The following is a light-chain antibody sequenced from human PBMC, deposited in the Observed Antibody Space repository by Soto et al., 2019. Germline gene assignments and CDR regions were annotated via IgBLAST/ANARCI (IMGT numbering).Light chain of an antibody. CDR2: EVN. CDR1: GSDVGAYNY. J-gene: IGLJ1*01. Sequence: QSALTQPPSASGSHGQSVTISCSGTGSDVGAYNYVSWYQQHPGKVPTLTVYEVNKRPSGVPDRFSGSKSVNTAYLTVAGLQDEDEDDYYCTSYAGGNNVFGTGTKLTVL. CDR3: TSYAGGNNV. V-gene: IGLV2-8*01.